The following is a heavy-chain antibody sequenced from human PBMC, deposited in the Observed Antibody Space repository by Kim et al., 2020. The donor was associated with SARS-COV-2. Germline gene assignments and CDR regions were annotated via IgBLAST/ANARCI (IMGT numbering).Heavy chain of an antibody. J-gene: IGHJ4*02. CDR1: GGSVSSGSYY. Sequence: SETLSLTCTVSGGSVSSGSYYWSWIRQPPGKGLEWIGYIYYSGSTNYNPSLKSRVTISVDTSKNQFSLKLSSVTAADTAVYYCARSMYPLWPLFDYWGQGTLVTVSS. CDR3: ARSMYPLWPLFDY. D-gene: IGHD5-18*01. CDR2: IYYSGST. V-gene: IGHV4-61*01.